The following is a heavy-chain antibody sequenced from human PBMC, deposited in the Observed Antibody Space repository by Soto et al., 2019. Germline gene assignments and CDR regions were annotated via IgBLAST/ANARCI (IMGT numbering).Heavy chain of an antibody. CDR1: GFTFSSYG. J-gene: IGHJ6*02. D-gene: IGHD3-3*01. V-gene: IGHV3-23*01. CDR3: AKNGDFWSWGMDV. Sequence: PGGSLRLSCAASGFTFSSYGMTWVRQAPGKGLEWVSIISSSGDGTYYVDSVKGRFTISRDNSRNTLNLQMNSLRAEDTAVYYCAKNGDFWSWGMDVWGQGTTVTVSS. CDR2: ISSSGDGT.